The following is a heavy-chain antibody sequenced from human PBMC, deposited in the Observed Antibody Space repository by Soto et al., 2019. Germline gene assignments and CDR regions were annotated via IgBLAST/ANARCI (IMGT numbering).Heavy chain of an antibody. CDR1: GGSISSGDYY. CDR3: ARVAELWFGDY. V-gene: IGHV4-30-4*01. D-gene: IGHD3-10*01. Sequence: TLSLTCTVSGGSISSGDYYWSWIRQPPGKGLEWIGYIYYSGSTYYNPSLKSRVTISVDTSKNQFSLKLSSVTAADTAVYYCARVAELWFGDYWGQGTLVTVSS. CDR2: IYYSGST. J-gene: IGHJ4*02.